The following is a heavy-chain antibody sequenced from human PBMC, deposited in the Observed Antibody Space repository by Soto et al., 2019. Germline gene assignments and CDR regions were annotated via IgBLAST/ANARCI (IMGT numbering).Heavy chain of an antibody. CDR1: GYTFTSYD. CDR3: ARGQVNYDSSGYNDH. Sequence: QVQLVQSGAEVKKPGASVKVSCKASGYTFTSYDINWVRQATGQGPEWMGWMNPNSGNSGYAQKFQGRVTMTRDTSITTAYMELSSLRSEDTAVYYCARGQVNYDSSGYNDHWGQGTLVTVAS. J-gene: IGHJ4*02. V-gene: IGHV1-8*01. CDR2: MNPNSGNS. D-gene: IGHD3-22*01.